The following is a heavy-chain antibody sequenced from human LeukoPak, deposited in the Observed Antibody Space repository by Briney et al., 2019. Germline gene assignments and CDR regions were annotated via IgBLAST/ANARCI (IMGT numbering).Heavy chain of an antibody. CDR2: ISGSGGRT. V-gene: IGHV3-23*01. CDR3: ARVHGGHMVRGVLYP. CDR1: GFTFGSYA. Sequence: GGSLRLSCAASGFTFGSYAMSWVRQAPGKGLEWVSGISGSGGRTNYADSVKGRFTISRDNSKNTLYLQMNSLRAEDTAVYYCARVHGGHMVRGVLYPWGQGTLVTVSS. J-gene: IGHJ5*02. D-gene: IGHD3-10*01.